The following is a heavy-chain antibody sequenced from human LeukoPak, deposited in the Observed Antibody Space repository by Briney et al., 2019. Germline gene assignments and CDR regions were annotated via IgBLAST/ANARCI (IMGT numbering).Heavy chain of an antibody. CDR3: ARDALQLTGNYVTRWWFDP. CDR1: GFTFRSYS. CDR2: ISSSSSTI. Sequence: GGSLRLSCAASGFTFRSYSMNWVRQAPGKGLELVSYISSSSSTIYYADSVRGRFTISRDNAKNSLYLQMNSLSAEDTAFYYCARDALQLTGNYVTRWWFDPWGQGTLVTDSS. V-gene: IGHV3-48*01. J-gene: IGHJ5*02. D-gene: IGHD3-9*01.